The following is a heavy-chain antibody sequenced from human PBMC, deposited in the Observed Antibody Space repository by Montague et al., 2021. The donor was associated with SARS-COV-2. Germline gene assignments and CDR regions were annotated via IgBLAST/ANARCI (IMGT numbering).Heavy chain of an antibody. CDR3: ARGGNSFDD. CDR2: IFSGGSP. Sequence: TLSLTCTISGGSLKIDSSYWSWVRQPAGKGLEWIGRIFSGGSPGYGPSLKSRVAISLDTSNYRFSLRLTSVTAADTAVYFCARGGNSFDDWGQGILVTVSS. CDR1: GGSLKIDSSY. J-gene: IGHJ4*02. V-gene: IGHV4-61*02.